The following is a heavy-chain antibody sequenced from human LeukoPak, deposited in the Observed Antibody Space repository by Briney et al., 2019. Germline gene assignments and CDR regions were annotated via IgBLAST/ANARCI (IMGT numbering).Heavy chain of an antibody. CDR2: IYYSGSD. V-gene: IGHV4-59*01. CDR3: ARGHIYASDYYYMDV. CDR1: GGFISSYY. Sequence: SETLSLTCTVSGGFISSYYWSWIRQSPGKGLEWIAYIYYSGSDDYNPSLKNRVSIAVDTSKNQFSLKLSSVTAADTAVYYCARGHIYASDYYYMDVWGKGTTVTVSS. J-gene: IGHJ6*03. D-gene: IGHD2-2*01.